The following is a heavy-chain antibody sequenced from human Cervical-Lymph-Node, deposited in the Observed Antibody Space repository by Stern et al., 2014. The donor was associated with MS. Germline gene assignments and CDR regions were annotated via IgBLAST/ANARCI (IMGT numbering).Heavy chain of an antibody. CDR1: GFTFTDYY. Sequence: VQLVESGGGLVKPGGSLRLSCTASGFTFTDYYMGWIRQAPGKGLDWISYIRSNDSPIYYADSVKGRFTTSRDNARNSLDLQMNGLRAEDTAVYYCVRAGNVVYWGQGTLVTVSS. J-gene: IGHJ4*02. V-gene: IGHV3-11*01. CDR2: IRSNDSPI. CDR3: VRAGNVVY.